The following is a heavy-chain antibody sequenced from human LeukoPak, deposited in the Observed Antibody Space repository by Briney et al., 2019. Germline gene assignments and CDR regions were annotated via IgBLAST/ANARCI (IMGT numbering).Heavy chain of an antibody. D-gene: IGHD3-10*01. Sequence: GGSLRLSCAASGFTFSNYGMSWVRQASGKGLEWVSSVSSSGYIYYADSVKGRFTISRDNAKNSLYLQMSSLRAEDTAVYYCARDFRIYYGSGSYGNRFDPWGQGTLVTVSS. CDR1: GFTFSNYG. J-gene: IGHJ5*02. CDR3: ARDFRIYYGSGSYGNRFDP. CDR2: VSSSGYI. V-gene: IGHV3-21*01.